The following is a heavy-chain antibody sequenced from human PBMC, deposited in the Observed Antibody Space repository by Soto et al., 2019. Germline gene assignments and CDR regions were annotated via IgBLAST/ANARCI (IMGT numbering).Heavy chain of an antibody. CDR3: AGDREQYDRSAPTRSFDS. V-gene: IGHV4-61*01. J-gene: IGHJ4*02. CDR2: MYYSGST. Sequence: QVQLQESGPGLVKPSETLSLTCTVSGGSVNSGSYYWSWIRQPPGKGLEWIGYMYYSGSTNYNPSLNSRVTISIDTSKTQFSLKRSSVTPADTAVYDCAGDREQYDRSAPTRSFDSWGQGTLVTVSS. CDR1: GGSVNSGSYY. D-gene: IGHD3-22*01.